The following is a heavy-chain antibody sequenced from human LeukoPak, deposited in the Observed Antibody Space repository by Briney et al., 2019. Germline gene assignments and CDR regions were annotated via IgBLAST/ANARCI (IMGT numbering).Heavy chain of an antibody. J-gene: IGHJ6*02. CDR3: ARDRLVTTPYYYYGMDV. CDR1: GGSISSGDYY. V-gene: IGHV4-30-4*01. Sequence: SETLSLTCTVFGGSISSGDYYWSWIRQPPGKGLEWIGYIYYSGSTYYNPSLKSRVTISVDTSKNQFSLKLSSVTAADTAVYYCARDRLVTTPYYYYGMDVWGQGTTVTVSS. CDR2: IYYSGST. D-gene: IGHD4-11*01.